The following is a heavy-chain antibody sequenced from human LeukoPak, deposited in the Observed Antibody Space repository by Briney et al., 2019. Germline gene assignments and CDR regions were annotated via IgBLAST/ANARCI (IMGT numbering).Heavy chain of an antibody. J-gene: IGHJ4*02. V-gene: IGHV3-30*02. D-gene: IGHD6-19*01. CDR3: AKDWGARGCCGDYFDY. Sequence: GGSLRLSCAVSGFMLREYGMHWVRQTPDKGLEWVAFIRGDGSNKLFAEPVEGRFTISRDNPKNTVSLQMNSLRSEDTAVYYCAKDWGARGCCGDYFDYWGQGSLVTVS. CDR2: IRGDGSNK. CDR1: GFMLREYG.